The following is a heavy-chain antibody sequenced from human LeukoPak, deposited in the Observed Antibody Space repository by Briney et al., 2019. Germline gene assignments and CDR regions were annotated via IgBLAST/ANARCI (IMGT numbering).Heavy chain of an antibody. J-gene: IGHJ3*01. D-gene: IGHD1-26*01. CDR2: IYYSGNT. CDR3: AHFKGGSFDF. V-gene: IGHV4-39*01. Sequence: KPSETLSLTCTVSGGSISSSNYYWGWIRQPPGKGLEWIGSIYYSGNTYYNPSLKSRVTISVDTSKNQFSLKLTSVTAADTAVYYCAHFKGGSFDFRGQGTMVTVSS. CDR1: GGSISSSNYY.